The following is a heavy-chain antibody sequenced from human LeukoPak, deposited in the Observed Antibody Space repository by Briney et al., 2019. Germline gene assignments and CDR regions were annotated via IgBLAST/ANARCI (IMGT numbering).Heavy chain of an antibody. Sequence: SETLSLTCTVSGGSISSSSYYWSWIRRPPGKGLEWIGRIYYRGTTYYNPSFASRLTMSVDTSNNQFSLKVRSVTAADTAVYYCARHARREALRHSAFDIWGQGTIVTVSS. J-gene: IGHJ3*02. CDR2: IYYRGTT. D-gene: IGHD3-3*01. CDR1: GGSISSSSYY. CDR3: ARHARREALRHSAFDI. V-gene: IGHV4-39*01.